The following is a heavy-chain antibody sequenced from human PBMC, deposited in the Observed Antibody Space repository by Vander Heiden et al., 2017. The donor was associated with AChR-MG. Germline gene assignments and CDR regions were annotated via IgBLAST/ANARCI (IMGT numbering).Heavy chain of an antibody. CDR2: MGTAGDT. D-gene: IGHD3-3*01. CDR1: GFTFSSYD. J-gene: IGHJ6*03. Sequence: EVQLVESGGGLVQPGGSLRLSCAASGFTFSSYDMRGGRQATGKGREWGSAMGTAGDTYDPGSVKGRFTISRENAKNSLYLQMNSLRAGDTAVYYGARGNYDFWSGYTYYDYYMDVWGKGTTVTVSS. CDR3: ARGNYDFWSGYTYYDYYMDV. V-gene: IGHV3-13*01.